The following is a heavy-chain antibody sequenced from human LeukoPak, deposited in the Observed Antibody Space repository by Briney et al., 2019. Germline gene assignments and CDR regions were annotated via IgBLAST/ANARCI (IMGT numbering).Heavy chain of an antibody. V-gene: IGHV3-30*04. Sequence: GGSLRLSCAASGFTFRDYVIHWVRQAPGKGLEWVAVMSSGGSTIYYADSVKGRFTISRDNFEYTLYLQMNSLRTEDSAVYYCAREVIRPYFDYWGQGTLVTVSS. CDR3: AREVIRPYFDY. CDR2: MSSGGSTI. J-gene: IGHJ4*02. D-gene: IGHD2-21*01. CDR1: GFTFRDYV.